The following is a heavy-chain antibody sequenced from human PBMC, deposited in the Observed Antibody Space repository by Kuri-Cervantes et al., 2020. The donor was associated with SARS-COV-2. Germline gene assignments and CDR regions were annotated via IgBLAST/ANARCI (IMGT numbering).Heavy chain of an antibody. D-gene: IGHD4-17*01. CDR2: IYYSGST. CDR1: GGSISSSSYY. J-gene: IGHJ6*03. CDR3: ARVGLGYGDYVWYYYYMDV. V-gene: IGHV4-39*07. Sequence: SETLSLTCTVSGGSISSSSYYWGWIRQPPGKGLEWIGSIYYSGSTYYNPSLKSRVTISVDTSKNQFSLKLSSVTAADTAVYYCARVGLGYGDYVWYYYYMDVWGKGTMVTVSS.